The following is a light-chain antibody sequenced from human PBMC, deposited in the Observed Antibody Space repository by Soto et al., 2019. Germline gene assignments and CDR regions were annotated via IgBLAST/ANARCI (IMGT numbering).Light chain of an antibody. CDR1: QSVSSY. Sequence: EVVMPQSPGTLSVSLGERATLSCRASQSVSSYLAWYQQKPGQAPRLLIYDASNRATGIPARFSGSGSGTDFTLTISSLEPEDFAVYYCQQRSNWPRTFGQGTKVDIK. J-gene: IGKJ1*01. CDR2: DAS. CDR3: QQRSNWPRT. V-gene: IGKV3-11*01.